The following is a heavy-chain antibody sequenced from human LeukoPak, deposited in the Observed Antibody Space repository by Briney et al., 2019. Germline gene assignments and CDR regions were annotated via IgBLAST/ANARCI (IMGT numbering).Heavy chain of an antibody. CDR3: AKVPEQLAYYFDY. V-gene: IGHV3-23*01. CDR2: ISGSGGST. CDR1: GFTFSSYA. D-gene: IGHD6-13*01. Sequence: GGSLRLSCAASGFTFSSYAMSWVRQAPGKGLEWVSAISGSGGSTYYADSVKGRFTIYRDNSKNKLYLQMNSLRAEDTAVYYCAKVPEQLAYYFDYWGQGTLVTVSS. J-gene: IGHJ4*02.